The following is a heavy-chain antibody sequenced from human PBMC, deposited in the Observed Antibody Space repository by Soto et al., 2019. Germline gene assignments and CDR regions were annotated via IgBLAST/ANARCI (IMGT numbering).Heavy chain of an antibody. D-gene: IGHD3-10*01. J-gene: IGHJ4*02. CDR3: AKDQLTVTMVRGVGYFDY. CDR1: GFTFSSYA. V-gene: IGHV3-23*01. CDR2: ISGSGGST. Sequence: GGSLRLSCAASGFTFSSYAMSWVRQAPGKGLEWVSAISGSGGSTYYADSVKGRFTISRDNSKNTLYLQMNSLRAEDTAVYYCAKDQLTVTMVRGVGYFDYWGQGTLVTVSS.